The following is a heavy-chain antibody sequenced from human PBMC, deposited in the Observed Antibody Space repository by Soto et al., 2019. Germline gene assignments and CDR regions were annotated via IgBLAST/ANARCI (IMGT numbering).Heavy chain of an antibody. CDR1: GGSISSGGYY. V-gene: IGHV4-31*03. Sequence: SETLSLTCTVSGGSISSGGYYWSWIRQHPGKGLEWIGYIYYSGSTYYNPSLKNRVTISVNTSKNQLSLKLSSVTTADTAVNYCARFPRDVIVVVPAAINYYYGMDVWGQGTTVTVSS. CDR2: IYYSGST. D-gene: IGHD2-2*01. CDR3: ARFPRDVIVVVPAAINYYYGMDV. J-gene: IGHJ6*02.